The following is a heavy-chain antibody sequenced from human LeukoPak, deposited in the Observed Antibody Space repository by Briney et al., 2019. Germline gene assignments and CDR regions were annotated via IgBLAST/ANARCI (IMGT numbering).Heavy chain of an antibody. CDR1: GFTFRNYA. V-gene: IGHV3-30*04. CDR3: ARDPYSGGYWNYYYYYMDV. D-gene: IGHD1-26*01. CDR2: IAHDASNT. Sequence: GGSLRLSWAAFGFTFRNYAMHWVRKPPGKGLEWVKVIAHDASNTIYADSVKGRFTISRDNSKNTLYLVINTLRAEDTAVYYCARDPYSGGYWNYYYYYMDVWGKGTTVTISS. J-gene: IGHJ6*03.